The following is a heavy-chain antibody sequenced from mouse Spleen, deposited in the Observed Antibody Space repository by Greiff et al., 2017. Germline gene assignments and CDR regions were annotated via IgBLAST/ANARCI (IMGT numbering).Heavy chain of an antibody. D-gene: IGHD1-3*01. CDR3: ARGLYKRGNAMDD. J-gene: IGHJ4*01. Sequence: EVKLVESGPGLAKPSQTLSLTCSVTGYSITSDYWNWIRKFPGNKLEYMGYISYSGSTYYNPSLKSRISITRDTSKNQYYLQLNSVTTEDTATYYCARGLYKRGNAMDDWGQGTSVTVSS. CDR1: GYSITSDY. CDR2: ISYSGST. V-gene: IGHV3-8*01.